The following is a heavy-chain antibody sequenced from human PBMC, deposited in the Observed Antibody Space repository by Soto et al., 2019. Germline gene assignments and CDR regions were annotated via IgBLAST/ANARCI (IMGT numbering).Heavy chain of an antibody. CDR2: IGSSGSTI. Sequence: GGSLRLSCAASGFTFSSYSMSWVRQAPGKGLEWVSYIGSSGSTIYRADSVKGRFTISRDNAKSSLFLQMNSLRDEETAVYYCARAGVTMVRARLDVWGQGTTVTVSS. J-gene: IGHJ6*02. CDR3: ARAGVTMVRARLDV. V-gene: IGHV3-48*02. CDR1: GFTFSSYS. D-gene: IGHD3-10*01.